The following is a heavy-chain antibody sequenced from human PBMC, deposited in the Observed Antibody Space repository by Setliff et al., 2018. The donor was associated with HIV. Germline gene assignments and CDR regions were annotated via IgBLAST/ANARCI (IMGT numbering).Heavy chain of an antibody. CDR3: VRGVQSPPHYSYYYMDV. Sequence: SVKVSCRASRSTFNSHTINWVRQAPGQGLDWMGRIIPILGVANYAQRFQGKVTITADKSTSTAYMELTSLRFDDTAMYYCVRGVQSPPHYSYYYMDVWGEGTMVTVSS. D-gene: IGHD3-3*01. CDR1: RSTFNSHT. CDR2: IIPILGVA. V-gene: IGHV1-69*02. J-gene: IGHJ6*03.